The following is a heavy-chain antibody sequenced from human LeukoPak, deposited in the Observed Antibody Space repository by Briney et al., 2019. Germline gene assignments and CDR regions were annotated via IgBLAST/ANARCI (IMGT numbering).Heavy chain of an antibody. D-gene: IGHD5-24*01. CDR1: GGSFSGYY. CDR3: ARMAGYYYMDV. Sequence: KASETLSLTCAVYGGSFSGYYWSWIRQPPGKGLEWIGRIYTSGSTNYSPSLKSRVTISVDTSKNQFSLKLSSVTAADTAVYYCARMAGYYYMDVWGKGTTVTISS. V-gene: IGHV4-4*08. J-gene: IGHJ6*03. CDR2: IYTSGST.